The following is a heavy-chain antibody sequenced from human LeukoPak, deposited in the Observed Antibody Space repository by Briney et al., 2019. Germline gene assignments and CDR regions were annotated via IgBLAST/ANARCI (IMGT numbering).Heavy chain of an antibody. CDR3: ARDRTDYGAFDI. V-gene: IGHV3-48*02. J-gene: IGHJ3*02. D-gene: IGHD4-17*01. Sequence: PGGSLRLSCAASGFTFNSYNMNWVRQAPGKGLEWVSYISSDSSTIFYADSVKGRFTISRDNVKNSLFLQLNSLRDEDTAVYYCARDRTDYGAFDIWGQGTMVTVSS. CDR2: ISSDSSTI. CDR1: GFTFNSYN.